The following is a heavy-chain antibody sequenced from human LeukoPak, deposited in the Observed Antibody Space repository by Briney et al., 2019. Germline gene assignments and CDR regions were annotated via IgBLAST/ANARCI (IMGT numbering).Heavy chain of an antibody. D-gene: IGHD4-23*01. CDR3: AKNRRWFNSDFYFDY. J-gene: IGHJ4*02. CDR2: ISYDGSNK. Sequence: GGSLRLTCAASGFTFSSYGMHWVRQAPGQGLEWVAVISYDGSNKYYADSVKGRFTISRDNSKNTLYLQMNSLRAEDTAVYYCAKNRRWFNSDFYFDYGGQGTLVTVSS. CDR1: GFTFSSYG. V-gene: IGHV3-30*18.